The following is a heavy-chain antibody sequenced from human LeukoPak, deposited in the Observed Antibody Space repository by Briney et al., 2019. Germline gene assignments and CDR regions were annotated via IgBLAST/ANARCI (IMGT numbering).Heavy chain of an antibody. V-gene: IGHV3-23*01. CDR1: GITLSNYG. CDR2: ISDSGGRT. Sequence: GGSLRLSCAVSGITLSNYGMSWVRQAPGKGLEWVAGISDSGGRTSYADSVKGRFTISRDNPKNTLYLQMNSLRAEDTAVYFCAKRGVVIRVILVGFHKEAYYFDSWGQGALVTVSS. D-gene: IGHD3-22*01. J-gene: IGHJ4*02. CDR3: AKRGVVIRVILVGFHKEAYYFDS.